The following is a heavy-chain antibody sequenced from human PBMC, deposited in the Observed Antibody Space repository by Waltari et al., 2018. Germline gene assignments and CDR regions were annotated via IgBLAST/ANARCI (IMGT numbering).Heavy chain of an antibody. V-gene: IGHV3-48*03. CDR3: ARKAAGTGCFDY. D-gene: IGHD6-13*01. CDR2: ISSSGSTI. CDR1: GFTFSSYE. Sequence: EVQLVESGGGLVQPGGSLRLSCAASGFTFSSYEINWVRQAPGKGLEWVSYISSSGSTIYYADSVKGRFTISRDNAKNPLYLQMNSLRAEDTAVYYCARKAAGTGCFDYWGQGTLVTVSS. J-gene: IGHJ4*02.